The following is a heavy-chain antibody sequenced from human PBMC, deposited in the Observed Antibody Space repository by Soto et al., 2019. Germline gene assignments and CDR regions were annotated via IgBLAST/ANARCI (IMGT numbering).Heavy chain of an antibody. J-gene: IGHJ2*01. D-gene: IGHD6-19*01. CDR1: GFTFSSYG. Sequence: GGSLRLSCAASGFTFSSYGMHWVRQAPGKGLEWVAVISYDGSNKYYADSVKGRFTISRDNSKNTLYLQMNSLRAEDTAVYYCAAWSQGGWYWYFDLWGRGTLVTVS. V-gene: IGHV3-30*03. CDR3: AAWSQGGWYWYFDL. CDR2: ISYDGSNK.